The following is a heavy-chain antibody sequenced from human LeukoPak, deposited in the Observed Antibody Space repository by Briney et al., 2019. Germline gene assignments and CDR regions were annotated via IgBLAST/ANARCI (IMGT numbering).Heavy chain of an antibody. Sequence: GGSLRLSCAASGFTFSGFWMHWVRQAPGKGLVWVSCISFDGSDATYADSVKGRFTISRDNARKSLYLQMNSLRVEDTAVYYCARRLYDSGSHSFDSWGQGTLVTVSS. CDR3: ARRLYDSGSHSFDS. CDR2: ISFDGSDA. J-gene: IGHJ4*02. D-gene: IGHD3-10*01. CDR1: GFTFSGFW. V-gene: IGHV3-74*01.